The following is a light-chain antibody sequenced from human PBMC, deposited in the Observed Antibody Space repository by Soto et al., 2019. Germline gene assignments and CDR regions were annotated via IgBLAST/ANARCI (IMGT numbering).Light chain of an antibody. V-gene: IGKV1-8*01. CDR2: AAS. CDR1: QGISSY. J-gene: IGKJ5*01. CDR3: LQYYSYPIT. Sequence: AIRMTQSPSSLSASTGDRVTITCRASQGISSYLAWYQQKPGKSPKRLIHAASTLYSGVPSRFSGSGSGTAFTLALSCLQSEDVETSDCLQYYSYPITVCQGTRLEIK.